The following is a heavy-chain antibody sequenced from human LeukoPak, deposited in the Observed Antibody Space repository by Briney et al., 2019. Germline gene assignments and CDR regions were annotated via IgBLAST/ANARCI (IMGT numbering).Heavy chain of an antibody. CDR1: GFTFSSYS. Sequence: GGSLRLSCAASGFTFSSYSMNWVRQAPGKGLEWVSSISSSSSHIYYADSVKGRFTISRDNAKNSLYLQMNSLRAEDTAVYYCARDSIAAADAFDIWGQGTMVTVSS. D-gene: IGHD6-13*01. CDR2: ISSSSSHI. V-gene: IGHV3-21*01. CDR3: ARDSIAAADAFDI. J-gene: IGHJ3*02.